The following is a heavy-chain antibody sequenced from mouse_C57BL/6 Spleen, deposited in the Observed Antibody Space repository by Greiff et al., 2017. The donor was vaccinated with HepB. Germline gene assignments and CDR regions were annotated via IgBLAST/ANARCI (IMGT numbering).Heavy chain of an antibody. D-gene: IGHD1-1*01. CDR2: ISNGGGRT. V-gene: IGHV5-12*01. CDR3: ARHGSYGSSHWYFDV. Sequence: EVHLVESGGGLVQPGGSLKLSCAASGFTFSDYYMYWVRQTPEKRLEWVAYISNGGGRTYYPDTVKGRFTISRDNAKNTLYLQMSRLKSEDTAMYYCARHGSYGSSHWYFDVWGTGTTVTVSS. J-gene: IGHJ1*03. CDR1: GFTFSDYY.